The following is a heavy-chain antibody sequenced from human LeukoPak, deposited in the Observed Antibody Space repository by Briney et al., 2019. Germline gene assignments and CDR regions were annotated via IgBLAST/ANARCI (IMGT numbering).Heavy chain of an antibody. CDR1: GYTFTSYG. D-gene: IGHD4-17*01. J-gene: IGHJ6*03. V-gene: IGHV1-18*01. Sequence: ASVKVSCKASGYTFTSYGISWVRQAPGQGLEWMGWISAYNGNTNYAQKLQGRVTMTTDTSTSTAYMELRSLRSDGTAVYYCARTRNGDYVYYYYYYMDVWGKGTTVTISS. CDR3: ARTRNGDYVYYYYYYMDV. CDR2: ISAYNGNT.